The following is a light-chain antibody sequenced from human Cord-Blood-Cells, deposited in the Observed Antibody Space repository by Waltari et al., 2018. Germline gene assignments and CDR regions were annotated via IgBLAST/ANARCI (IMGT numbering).Light chain of an antibody. V-gene: IGKV1-39*01. CDR3: QQSYSTPYT. Sequence: DIQMTQSPSSLSASVGDRVTITCRASQSISSYFNWYQQKPGKAPKLRIYAASSLQSGVPSSFSGSGYETDFSLTISSLQPEDCATYYCQQSYSTPYTFGQGTKLEIK. CDR2: AAS. CDR1: QSISSY. J-gene: IGKJ2*01.